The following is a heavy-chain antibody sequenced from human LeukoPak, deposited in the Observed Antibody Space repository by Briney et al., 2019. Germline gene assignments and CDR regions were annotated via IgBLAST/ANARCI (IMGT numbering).Heavy chain of an antibody. Sequence: GSLRLSCAASGFTFSDYYMTWIRQDPGKGLEWVSYISSSGTTIYYADSVKGRFTISRDNAKNSLYLQMNSLRAEDTAVYYCARVSSYYDSSGYFDYWGQGTLVTVSS. CDR3: ARVSSYYDSSGYFDY. CDR2: ISSSGTTI. J-gene: IGHJ4*02. D-gene: IGHD3-22*01. CDR1: GFTFSDYY. V-gene: IGHV3-11*04.